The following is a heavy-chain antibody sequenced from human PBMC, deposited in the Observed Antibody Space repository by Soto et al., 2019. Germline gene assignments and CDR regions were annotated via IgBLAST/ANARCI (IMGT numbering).Heavy chain of an antibody. CDR2: IKSKTDGGTT. J-gene: IGHJ4*02. Sequence: GGSLRLSCAASGFTFSNAWMSWVRHAPGKGLEWVGRIKSKTDGGTTDYAAPVKGRFTISRDDSKNTLYLQMNSLKTEDTAVYYCTTATYYYDSSVFDYWGQGTLVTVSS. D-gene: IGHD3-22*01. CDR1: GFTFSNAW. CDR3: TTATYYYDSSVFDY. V-gene: IGHV3-15*01.